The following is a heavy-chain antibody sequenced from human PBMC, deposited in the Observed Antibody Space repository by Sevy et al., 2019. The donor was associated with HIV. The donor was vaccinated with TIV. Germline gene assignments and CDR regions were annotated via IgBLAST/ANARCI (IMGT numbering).Heavy chain of an antibody. V-gene: IGHV1-69*13. D-gene: IGHD6-6*01. J-gene: IGHJ6*02. CDR3: AREPLTIAANSLSYGMDV. CDR1: GGTFSSYA. CDR2: FIPIFGTA. Sequence: ASVKVSCKASGGTFSSYAISWVRQAPGQGLEWMGGFIPIFGTANYAQKFQGRVTITADESTSTAYMELSSLRSEDTAVYYCAREPLTIAANSLSYGMDVWGQGTTVTVSS.